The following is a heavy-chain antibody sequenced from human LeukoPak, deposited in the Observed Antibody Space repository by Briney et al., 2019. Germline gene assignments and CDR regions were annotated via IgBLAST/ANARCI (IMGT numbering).Heavy chain of an antibody. Sequence: GGSLRLSCAASGFSFSTSYMNWVRQAPGKGLEWVSYISSSSSTIYYADSVKGRFTISRDNAKNSLFLQMNSLRGEDTAVYYCAKDSQGTSSSGRWFDPWGQGTLVTVSS. V-gene: IGHV3-48*01. J-gene: IGHJ5*02. D-gene: IGHD6-6*01. CDR1: GFSFSTSY. CDR2: ISSSSSTI. CDR3: AKDSQGTSSSGRWFDP.